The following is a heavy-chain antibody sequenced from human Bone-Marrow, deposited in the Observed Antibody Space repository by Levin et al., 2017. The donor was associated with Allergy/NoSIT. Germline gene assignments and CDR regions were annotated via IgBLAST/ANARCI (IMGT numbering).Heavy chain of an antibody. CDR2: IKQDGSEK. CDR1: GFTFSSYW. CDR3: ARESIAVAAAFDY. V-gene: IGHV3-7*04. D-gene: IGHD6-19*01. Sequence: GGSLRLSCAASGFTFSSYWMSWVRQAPGKGLEWVANIKQDGSEKYYVDSVKGRFTISRDNAKNSLYLQMNSLRAEDTAVYYCARESIAVAAAFDYWGQGTLVTVSS. J-gene: IGHJ4*02.